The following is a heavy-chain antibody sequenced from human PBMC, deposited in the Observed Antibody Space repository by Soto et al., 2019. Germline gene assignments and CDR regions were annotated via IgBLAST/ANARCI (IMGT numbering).Heavy chain of an antibody. J-gene: IGHJ4*02. CDR3: ARQIYDSDTGPNFQYYFDS. CDR2: IDPSDSQT. CDR1: GYSFAGYW. Sequence: GESLKISCKGSGYSFAGYWITWVRQKPGKGLEWMGRIDPSDSQTYYSPSFRGHVTVSVTKSITTVFLQWSSLRASDTAMYYCARQIYDSDTGPNFQYYFDSWGQGTPVTVSS. D-gene: IGHD3-22*01. V-gene: IGHV5-10-1*01.